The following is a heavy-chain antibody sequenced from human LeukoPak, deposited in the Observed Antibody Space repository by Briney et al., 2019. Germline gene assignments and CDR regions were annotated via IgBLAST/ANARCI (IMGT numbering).Heavy chain of an antibody. CDR1: SGYISSSSYY. J-gene: IGHJ4*02. D-gene: IGHD6-19*01. V-gene: IGHV4-39*01. CDR3: ARRGGSGWDTFDY. Sequence: PSETLSLTCTVSSGYISSSSYYWGWIRQPPGKGLEWIGSIYYSGSTYYNPSLKSRVTISVDTSKNQFSLKLSSVTAADTAVYYCARRGGSGWDTFDYWGQGTLVTVSS. CDR2: IYYSGST.